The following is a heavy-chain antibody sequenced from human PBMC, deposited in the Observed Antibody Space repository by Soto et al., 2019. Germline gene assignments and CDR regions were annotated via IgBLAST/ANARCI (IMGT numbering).Heavy chain of an antibody. J-gene: IGHJ6*02. Sequence: QVQLVQSGAEMKRPGSSVKVSCQAPGSTFSSYTVSWVRQAPGQGLEWMGRIIPVLGVTNYAQKFKGRVTITADKSKTTAYMELSSLRSGDTAVYYCARRRYCGADCYSKYYYGMDVWGQGTTVTVSS. CDR1: GSTFSSYT. D-gene: IGHD2-21*02. CDR2: IIPVLGVT. V-gene: IGHV1-69*02. CDR3: ARRRYCGADCYSKYYYGMDV.